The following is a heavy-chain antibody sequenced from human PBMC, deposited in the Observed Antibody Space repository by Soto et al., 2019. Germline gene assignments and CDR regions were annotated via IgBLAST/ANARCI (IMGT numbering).Heavy chain of an antibody. Sequence: LSLTCTVSGDSLRIGDSYWMWFRRPPRKGQEWIGFIYTSGTAKYNPSLSGRVSISVGTSNHQFFLRLNYVTASDTAVYYCIRALGSRFMEWPRFDPWGQGRLVTSPQ. J-gene: IGHJ5*02. CDR1: GDSLRIGDSY. CDR3: IRALGSRFMEWPRFDP. D-gene: IGHD3-3*01. V-gene: IGHV4-30-4*01. CDR2: IYTSGTA.